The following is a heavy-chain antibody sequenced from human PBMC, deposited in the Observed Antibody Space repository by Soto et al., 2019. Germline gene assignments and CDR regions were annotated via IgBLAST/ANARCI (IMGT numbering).Heavy chain of an antibody. D-gene: IGHD1-20*01. J-gene: IGHJ4*02. CDR1: GGSVSSGSYY. Sequence: SETLSLTCTVSGGSVSSGSYYWSWIRQPPGKGLEWIGYIYYSGSTNYNPSLKSRVTISVDTSKNQFSLNLSSVTAADTAVYYCARDNWNDVGGSYWGQGTLVTVSS. V-gene: IGHV4-61*01. CDR3: ARDNWNDVGGSY. CDR2: IYYSGST.